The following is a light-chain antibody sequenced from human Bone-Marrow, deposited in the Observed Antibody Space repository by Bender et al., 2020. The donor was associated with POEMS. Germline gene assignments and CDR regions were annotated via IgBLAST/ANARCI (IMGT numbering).Light chain of an antibody. CDR2: QVT. Sequence: QSALTQPPSASGSPGQSVTISCTGSSSDIGAYDYVSWYRHHPGKAPELMIYQVTKRPSGVPDRFSGSKSGNTAYLTVSGVQAEDDADYYCSSYAGFDKGVFGGGTKLTVL. CDR1: SSDIGAYDY. V-gene: IGLV2-8*01. J-gene: IGLJ2*01. CDR3: SSYAGFDKGV.